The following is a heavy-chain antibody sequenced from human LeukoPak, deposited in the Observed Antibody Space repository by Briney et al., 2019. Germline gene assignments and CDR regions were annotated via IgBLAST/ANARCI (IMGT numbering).Heavy chain of an antibody. CDR3: AKAVAGTKPQPYYFDY. CDR1: GFTFSSYA. V-gene: IGHV3-23*01. D-gene: IGHD6-19*01. J-gene: IGHJ4*02. Sequence: PGGSLRLSCAASGFTFSSYAMSWVRQAPGKGLEWVSAISGSGRSTYYADSAKGRFTISRDNSKNTLYLQMNSLRAEDTAVYYCAKAVAGTKPQPYYFDYWGQGTLVTVSS. CDR2: ISGSGRST.